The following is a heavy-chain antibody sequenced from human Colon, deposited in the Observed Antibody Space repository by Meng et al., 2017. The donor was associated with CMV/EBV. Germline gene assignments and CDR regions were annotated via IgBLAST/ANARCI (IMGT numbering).Heavy chain of an antibody. Sequence: GGSLRLSCAVSGFTFSDYSMNWVRQAPGKGLEWVSSTNSRSSYIYYGDSVKGRFTISRDNAKNSLYLQLSSLRAEDTAIYYCARSGCSSNSCYNLDYWGQGTLVTVSS. CDR3: ARSGCSSNSCYNLDY. CDR1: GFTFSDYS. D-gene: IGHD2-2*02. J-gene: IGHJ4*02. V-gene: IGHV3-21*01. CDR2: TNSRSSYI.